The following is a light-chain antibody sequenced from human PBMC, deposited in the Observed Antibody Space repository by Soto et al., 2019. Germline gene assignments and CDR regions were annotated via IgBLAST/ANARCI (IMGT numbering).Light chain of an antibody. CDR2: AAS. J-gene: IGKJ2*01. V-gene: IGKV1-9*01. CDR3: QQLNSYPYS. CDR1: QGISSY. Sequence: DIRLAQSPSFLSASVGDRVTITCRASQGISSYLAWYQQKPGKAPKLLIYAASTLQSGVPSRFSGSGSGPEFTLTISSLQPEDFAAYYCQQLNSYPYSFGQGTKLEIK.